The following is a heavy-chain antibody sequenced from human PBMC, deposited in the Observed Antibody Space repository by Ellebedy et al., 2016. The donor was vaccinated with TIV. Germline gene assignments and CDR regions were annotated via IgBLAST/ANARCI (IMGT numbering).Heavy chain of an antibody. V-gene: IGHV1-46*01. CDR1: GYTSTSYY. CDR2: LDPSGGIT. J-gene: IGHJ5*02. CDR3: ARDSTSGATASFRFDP. Sequence: AASVKVSCKTSGYTSTSYYLHWARQAPGQGPEWMGILDPSGGITTNAQKFQGRVTMTRDTSTSTVYMELSSLRSEDTAVYYCARDSTSGATASFRFDPWGQGTLVIVSS. D-gene: IGHD1-26*01.